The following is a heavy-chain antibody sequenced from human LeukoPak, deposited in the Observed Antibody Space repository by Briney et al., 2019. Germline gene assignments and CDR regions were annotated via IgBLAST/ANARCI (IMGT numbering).Heavy chain of an antibody. D-gene: IGHD1-14*01. CDR1: GYTFTTYN. J-gene: IGHJ5*02. CDR3: ARDRWPRGETTTIGPFDP. Sequence: ASVKVSCKASGYTFTTYNINWVRQAPGQGLEWMGWISGYNGNTNYAQKLQGRVTMTTDTSTSTAYMELRSLKSDDTAVYYCARDRWPRGETTTIGPFDPWGQGTLVIVSS. V-gene: IGHV1-18*01. CDR2: ISGYNGNT.